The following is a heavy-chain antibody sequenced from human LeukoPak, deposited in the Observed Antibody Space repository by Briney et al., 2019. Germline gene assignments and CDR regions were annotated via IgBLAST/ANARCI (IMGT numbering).Heavy chain of an antibody. Sequence: TGGSLRLSCAASEFTFSDYYMNWVRQAPGKGLEWVSYISSSSSTIYYADSVKGRFTISRDNAKNSLYLQMNSLRAEDTAVYYCARTPLTGYPPYYYYYMDVWGKGTTVTVSS. V-gene: IGHV3-48*01. CDR2: ISSSSSTI. J-gene: IGHJ6*03. CDR1: EFTFSDYY. CDR3: ARTPLTGYPPYYYYYMDV. D-gene: IGHD3-9*01.